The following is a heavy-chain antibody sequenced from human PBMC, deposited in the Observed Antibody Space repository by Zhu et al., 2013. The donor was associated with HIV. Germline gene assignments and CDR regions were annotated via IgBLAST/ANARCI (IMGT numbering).Heavy chain of an antibody. V-gene: IGHV1-46*01. CDR1: GNTFTSNY. CDR2: INPSGGST. Sequence: QVQLVQSGAEVKKPGASVRVSCKASGNTFTSNYIHWVRQAPGQGLEWMGIINPSGGSTTYAQKFQGRVTITADDSMSTAYMELSSLRSDDTAVYYCARGTLRDSLGLPVVPAAIHGDFYYDMDVWGQGTTVTVSS. D-gene: IGHD2-2*02. J-gene: IGHJ6*02. CDR3: ARGTLRDSLGLPVVPAAIHGDFYYDMDV.